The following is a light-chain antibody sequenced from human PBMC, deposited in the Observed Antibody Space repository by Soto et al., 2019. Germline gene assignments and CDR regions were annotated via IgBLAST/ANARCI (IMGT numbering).Light chain of an antibody. CDR2: DAT. Sequence: QSALTQPASVSGSPGQSITISCTGTSSDVGTYNLVSWYQQHPGTAPKLIIYDATKRPSGVSDRFSGSKSGNTASLTISGLQAEDEADYYCCSYGRSPTFVEFGGGTKLT. V-gene: IGLV2-23*01. CDR1: SSDVGTYNL. J-gene: IGLJ2*01. CDR3: CSYGRSPTFVE.